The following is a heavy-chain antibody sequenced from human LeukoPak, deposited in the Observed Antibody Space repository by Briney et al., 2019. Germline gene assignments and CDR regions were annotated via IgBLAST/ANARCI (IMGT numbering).Heavy chain of an antibody. J-gene: IGHJ5*02. CDR1: GYTFTSYG. CDR3: ARDRCSSTSCYTTAYNWFDP. Sequence: EASVKVSCKASGYTFTSYGISWVRQAPEQGLEWMGWISAYNGNTNYAQKLQGRVTMTTDTSTSTAYMELRSLRSDDTAVYYCARDRCSSTSCYTTAYNWFDPWGQGTLVTVSS. D-gene: IGHD2-2*02. V-gene: IGHV1-18*01. CDR2: ISAYNGNT.